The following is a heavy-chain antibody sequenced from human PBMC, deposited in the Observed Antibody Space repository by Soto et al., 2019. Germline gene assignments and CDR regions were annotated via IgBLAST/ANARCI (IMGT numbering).Heavy chain of an antibody. J-gene: IGHJ5*02. Sequence: SETLSLTCTVSGGSISSYYWSWIRQPPGKGLEWIGEIHHSGSINYNPSFKSRATISVDTSKNQFSLKLSSVTAADTAVYYCARHDDSNERYYYGSGKWWFDPWGQGTLVTVSS. D-gene: IGHD3-10*01. V-gene: IGHV4-59*08. CDR3: ARHDDSNERYYYGSGKWWFDP. CDR1: GGSISSYY. CDR2: IHHSGSI.